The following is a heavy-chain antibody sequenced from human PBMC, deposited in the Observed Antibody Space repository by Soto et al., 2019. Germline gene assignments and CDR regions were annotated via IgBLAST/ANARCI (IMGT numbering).Heavy chain of an antibody. J-gene: IGHJ3*02. D-gene: IGHD2-8*01. Sequence: QVQLQESGPGLVKPSQTLSLTCTVSGGSISSGGYYWSWIRQHPGKGLEWIGYIYYSGSTYYNPSLKSRVTISVDTSKNQFSLKLSSVTAADTAVYYCARSTGYCTNGVCPPWAFDIWGQGTMVTVSS. CDR3: ARSTGYCTNGVCPPWAFDI. CDR1: GGSISSGGYY. CDR2: IYYSGST. V-gene: IGHV4-31*03.